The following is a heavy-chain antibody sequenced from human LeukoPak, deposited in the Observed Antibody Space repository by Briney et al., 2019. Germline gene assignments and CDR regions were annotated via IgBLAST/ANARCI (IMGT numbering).Heavy chain of an antibody. V-gene: IGHV1-18*04. CDR3: ARGPSNTSGWYIWFDF. J-gene: IGHJ5*01. D-gene: IGHD6-19*01. Sequence: ASVKVSCKASGYTFKNYGISWVRQAPGQGLEWMGWISTYNGDTKHAQKVQGRLTLTADASTSTAYMELRGLRSDDTAVYCCARGPSNTSGWYIWFDFWGQGTLVTVSS. CDR1: GYTFKNYG. CDR2: ISTYNGDT.